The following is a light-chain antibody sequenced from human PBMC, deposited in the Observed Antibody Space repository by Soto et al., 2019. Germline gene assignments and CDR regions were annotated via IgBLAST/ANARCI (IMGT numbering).Light chain of an antibody. CDR1: SGHSSYI. J-gene: IGLJ3*02. V-gene: IGLV4-60*03. CDR2: LEGSGSY. CDR3: EAWDRNTPTSWV. Sequence: QLVLTQSSSASASLGSSVKLTCTLSSGHSSYIIAWHQQQPGKAPRYLMKLEGSGSYNKGSGVPDRFSGSSSGADRYLTISNLQSEDEADYYCEAWDRNTPTSWVFGGGTKLTVL.